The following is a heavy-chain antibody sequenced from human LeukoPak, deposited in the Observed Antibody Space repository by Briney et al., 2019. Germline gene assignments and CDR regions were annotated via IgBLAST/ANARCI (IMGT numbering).Heavy chain of an antibody. Sequence: GGSLRLSCAASGFSFSYYWMQWVHQAPGKGPVWVSRINTDGSITNYADSVKGRFTISRDNAKNTLHLQLNSLGAEDTAVYYCARVFYGGSSDYWGQGTLVTVSS. D-gene: IGHD1-26*01. CDR1: GFSFSYYW. J-gene: IGHJ4*02. CDR2: INTDGSIT. CDR3: ARVFYGGSSDY. V-gene: IGHV3-74*01.